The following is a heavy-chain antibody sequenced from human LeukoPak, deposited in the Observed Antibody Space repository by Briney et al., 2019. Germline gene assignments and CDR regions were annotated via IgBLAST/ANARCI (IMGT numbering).Heavy chain of an antibody. J-gene: IGHJ4*02. CDR1: GGSISSSSHY. D-gene: IGHD6-19*01. Sequence: SETLSLTCTVSGGSISSSSHYWGWIRQPPGKGLEWIGSIYYTGNTYYNPSLKSRVTISVDTSKNQFSLKLGSVTAADTAVYYCARRRGSGWYYFGYWGQGTLVTVSS. CDR2: IYYTGNT. V-gene: IGHV4-39*01. CDR3: ARRRGSGWYYFGY.